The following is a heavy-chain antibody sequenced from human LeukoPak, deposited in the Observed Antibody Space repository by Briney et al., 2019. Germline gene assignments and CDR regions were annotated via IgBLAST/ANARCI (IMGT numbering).Heavy chain of an antibody. Sequence: PGGSLRLSCAASGFTFSSYSMNWVRQAPGKGLEWVSYISSSSSSIYYADSVKGRFTISRDNAKNSLYLQMNSLRAEDTAVYYCASSGVYSSSWYGGGYFDYWGQGTLVTVSS. V-gene: IGHV3-48*01. D-gene: IGHD6-13*01. J-gene: IGHJ4*02. CDR2: ISSSSSSI. CDR3: ASSGVYSSSWYGGGYFDY. CDR1: GFTFSSYS.